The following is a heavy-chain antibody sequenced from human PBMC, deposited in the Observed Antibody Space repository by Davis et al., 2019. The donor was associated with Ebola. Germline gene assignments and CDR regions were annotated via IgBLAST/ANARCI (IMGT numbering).Heavy chain of an antibody. J-gene: IGHJ5*02. Sequence: SETLSLTCAVYGGSFSGYYWSWIRQHPGKGLEWIGYIYYSGSTYYNPSLKSRVTISVDTSKNQFSLKLSSVTAADTAVYYCARVYTHNWFDPWGQGTLVTVSS. CDR1: GGSFSGYY. CDR2: IYYSGST. CDR3: ARVYTHNWFDP. V-gene: IGHV4-31*11. D-gene: IGHD1-14*01.